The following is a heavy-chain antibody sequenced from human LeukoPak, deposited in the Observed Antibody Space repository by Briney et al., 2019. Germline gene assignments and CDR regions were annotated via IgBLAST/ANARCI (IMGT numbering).Heavy chain of an antibody. Sequence: GSSVKVSCKASGYTLTELSMHWVRQAPGKGLEWMGGFDPEDGETIYAQKFQGRVTMTEDTSTDTAYMELSSLRSEDTAVYYCATGRILWWPVDYWGQGTLVTVSS. CDR3: ATGRILWWPVDY. CDR2: FDPEDGET. J-gene: IGHJ4*02. CDR1: GYTLTELS. V-gene: IGHV1-24*01. D-gene: IGHD2-21*01.